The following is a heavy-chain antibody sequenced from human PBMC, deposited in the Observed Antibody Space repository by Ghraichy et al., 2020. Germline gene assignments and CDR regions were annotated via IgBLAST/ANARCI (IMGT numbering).Heavy chain of an antibody. D-gene: IGHD6-13*01. Sequence: GGSLRLSCAASGFTFSNYAMHWVRQAPGKGLEWLAVIPYDGSNKWYADSVKGRFTISRDNSKNTLYLQVNSLRPEDAAVYYCAKGRGPGSWKSSGMDIWGQGTTVTVSS. J-gene: IGHJ6*02. CDR2: IPYDGSNK. CDR3: AKGRGPGSWKSSGMDI. V-gene: IGHV3-30*18. CDR1: GFTFSNYA.